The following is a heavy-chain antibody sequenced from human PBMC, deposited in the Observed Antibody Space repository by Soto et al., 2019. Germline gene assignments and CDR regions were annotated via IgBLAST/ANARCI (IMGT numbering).Heavy chain of an antibody. J-gene: IGHJ6*02. V-gene: IGHV4-34*01. Sequence: SETLSLTCAVYGGSFSGYYWSWIRQPPGKGLEWIGEINHSGSTNYNPSLKSRVTISVDTSKNQFSLKLSSVTAADTAVYYCARAKGERSYDFWSGYYRRPQINYYGMDVWGQGTTVTASS. CDR1: GGSFSGYY. CDR2: INHSGST. D-gene: IGHD3-3*01. CDR3: ARAKGERSYDFWSGYYRRPQINYYGMDV.